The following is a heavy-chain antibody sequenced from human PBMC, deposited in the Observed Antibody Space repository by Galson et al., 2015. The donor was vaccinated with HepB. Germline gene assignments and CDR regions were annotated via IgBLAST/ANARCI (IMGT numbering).Heavy chain of an antibody. CDR2: FDPEDGET. V-gene: IGHV1-24*01. D-gene: IGHD4-23*01. CDR3: ATPYTTVVPHHWYFDL. CDR1: GYTLTELS. Sequence: SVKVSCKVSGYTLTELSMHWVRQAPGKGLEWMGGFDPEDGETIYAQKFQGRVTMTEDTSTDTAYMELSSLRSEDTAVYYCATPYTTVVPHHWYFDLWGRGTLVTVSS. J-gene: IGHJ2*01.